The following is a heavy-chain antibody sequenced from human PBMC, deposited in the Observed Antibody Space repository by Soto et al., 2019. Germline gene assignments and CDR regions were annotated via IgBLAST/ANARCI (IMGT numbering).Heavy chain of an antibody. CDR1: ELTFSDYD. CDR2: ITSSGSYT. CDR3: ARELDGIDV. V-gene: IGHV3-11*05. J-gene: IGHJ6*02. Sequence: GPLRLSYAASELTFSDYDRSWIRQAPGKGLEWVSYITSSGSYTKYADPVQGRFTISRDNAKNSLYLQMNSLRAEDTAVYYCARELDGIDVWGQGTTVTVSS.